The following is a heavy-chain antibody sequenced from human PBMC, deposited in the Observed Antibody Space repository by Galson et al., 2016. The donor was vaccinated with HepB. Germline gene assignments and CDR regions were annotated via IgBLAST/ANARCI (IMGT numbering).Heavy chain of an antibody. V-gene: IGHV3-30*18. D-gene: IGHD2-15*01. CDR3: AKDGVAEDCSGSTCYSRGFFDY. CDR1: GFTFRRFG. J-gene: IGHJ4*02. CDR2: ISYDGVSK. Sequence: SLRLSCAGSGFTFRRFGMHWVRQAPGKGLEWVAVISYDGVSKFYADSVKGRLTISRDNSKNTVFLQMNSLRVEDTAVFYCAKDGVAEDCSGSTCYSRGFFDYWGQGALVAVSS.